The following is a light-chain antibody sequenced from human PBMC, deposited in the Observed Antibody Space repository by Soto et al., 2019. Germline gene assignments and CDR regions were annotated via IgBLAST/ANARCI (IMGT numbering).Light chain of an antibody. CDR3: QQYGSSPQT. CDR1: QSVNTY. CDR2: GAS. V-gene: IGKV3-20*01. J-gene: IGKJ1*01. Sequence: IVLTQCPGTLSLSQWGGAALSCRASQSVNTYLAWYQQKPGQAPRLLIYGASSRATGIPDRFSGSGSGTDFTLTISRLEPEDFAVYYCQQYGSSPQTFGQGSKVDIK.